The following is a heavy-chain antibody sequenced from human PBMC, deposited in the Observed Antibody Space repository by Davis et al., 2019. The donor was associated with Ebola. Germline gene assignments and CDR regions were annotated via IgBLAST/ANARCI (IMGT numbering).Heavy chain of an antibody. V-gene: IGHV4-34*01. CDR2: INHSGST. Sequence: MPSETLSLTCAVYGGSFSGYYWSWIRQPPGKGLEWIGEINHSGSTNYNPSLKSRVTISVDTSKNQFPLKLSSVTAADTAVYYCARGRGYCSSTSCYQRFDYWGQGTLVTVSS. D-gene: IGHD2-2*01. CDR1: GGSFSGYY. CDR3: ARGRGYCSSTSCYQRFDY. J-gene: IGHJ4*02.